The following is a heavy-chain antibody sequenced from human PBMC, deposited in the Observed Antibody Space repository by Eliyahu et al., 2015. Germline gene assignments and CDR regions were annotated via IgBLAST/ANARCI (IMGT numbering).Heavy chain of an antibody. D-gene: IGHD6-13*01. CDR2: IYPGDSDT. CDR1: GYSFTSYW. V-gene: IGHV5-51*01. CDR3: ARLGSLYSTKLSPFDP. J-gene: IGHJ5*02. Sequence: EVQLVQSGAEVKKPGESLKISXKGSGYSFTSYWIGXVRQMPGKGLEWMGIIYPGDSDTRYSPSFQGQVTISADKSISTAYLQWSSLKASDTAMYYCARLGSLYSTKLSPFDPWGQGTLVTVSS.